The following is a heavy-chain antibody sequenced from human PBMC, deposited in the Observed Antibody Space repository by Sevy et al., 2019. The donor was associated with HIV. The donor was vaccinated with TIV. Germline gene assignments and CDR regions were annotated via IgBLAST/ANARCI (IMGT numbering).Heavy chain of an antibody. Sequence: GGSLRLSCAASGFSFSSSGMHWVRQAPGKGLEWVADIWYDGSKQYYEDSVKGRFTMSRDNSKKTVYLQMNSLRVEGTAVYYCARGVLGAAAGCDYMDIWGKGTTVTVSS. CDR3: ARGVLGAAAGCDYMDI. D-gene: IGHD6-13*01. CDR1: GFSFSSSG. V-gene: IGHV3-33*01. CDR2: IWYDGSKQ. J-gene: IGHJ6*03.